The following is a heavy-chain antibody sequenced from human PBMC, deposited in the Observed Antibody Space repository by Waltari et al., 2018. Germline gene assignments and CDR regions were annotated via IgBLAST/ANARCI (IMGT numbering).Heavy chain of an antibody. Sequence: QVQLVESGGGVVQPGRSLRLSCAASGFTFSSYGLHWVRQAPGKGLEWVAVIWYDGSNKYYADSVKGRFTSSRDNSKNTLYLQMNSLRAEDTAVYYCARDPLPGIAVAGTGDYWGQGTLVTVSS. V-gene: IGHV3-33*01. J-gene: IGHJ4*02. CDR3: ARDPLPGIAVAGTGDY. CDR2: IWYDGSNK. CDR1: GFTFSSYG. D-gene: IGHD6-19*01.